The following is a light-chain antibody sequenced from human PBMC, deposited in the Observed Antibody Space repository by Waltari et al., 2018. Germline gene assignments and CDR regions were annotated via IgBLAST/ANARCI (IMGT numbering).Light chain of an antibody. Sequence: DIVMTQTQTSLSVTPGEPASISCRSSESLLHTDGRTYFYWFLQKPGQPPRLLFYRVSSRFSGVPERFSGSGSGTDFTLSISRVEAEDVGIYYCMQSLQIPWTFGQGTKVDIK. V-gene: IGKV2D-29*01. J-gene: IGKJ1*01. CDR2: RVS. CDR1: ESLLHTDGRTY. CDR3: MQSLQIPWT.